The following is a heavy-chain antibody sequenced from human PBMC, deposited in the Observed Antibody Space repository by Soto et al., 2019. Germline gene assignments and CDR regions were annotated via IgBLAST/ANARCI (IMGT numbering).Heavy chain of an antibody. V-gene: IGHV3-30-3*02. CDR3: AKHLSNGSPDY. CDR1: GFTFSSYA. CDR2: ISYDGSNK. D-gene: IGHD2-15*01. Sequence: HPGGSLRLSCAASGFTFSSYAMHWVRQAPGKGLEWVAVISYDGSNKYYADSVKGRFTISRDNSKNTLYLQMNSLRAEDTAVFYCAKHLSNGSPDYWGQGTLVTVSS. J-gene: IGHJ4*02.